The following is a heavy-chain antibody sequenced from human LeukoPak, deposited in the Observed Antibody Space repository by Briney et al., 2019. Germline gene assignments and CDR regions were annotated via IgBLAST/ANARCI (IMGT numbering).Heavy chain of an antibody. Sequence: ASVKVSCKASRYNFTSNAMHWVRQAPGQGLEWMGWINTNTGDPTYAQGFTGRFVFSLDTSVTTTYLQINSLKAEDTAVYYCAVGLNSRWPNWYFDLWGRGTLVTVSS. D-gene: IGHD6-13*01. V-gene: IGHV7-4-1*02. J-gene: IGHJ2*01. CDR3: AVGLNSRWPNWYFDL. CDR2: INTNTGDP. CDR1: RYNFTSNA.